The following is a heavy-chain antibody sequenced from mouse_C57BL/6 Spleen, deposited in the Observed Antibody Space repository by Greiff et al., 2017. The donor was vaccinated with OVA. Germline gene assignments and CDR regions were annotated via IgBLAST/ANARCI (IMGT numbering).Heavy chain of an antibody. CDR1: GYSITSGYY. J-gene: IGHJ1*03. CDR3: ARGSTGYWYFDV. V-gene: IGHV3-6*01. D-gene: IGHD4-1*02. CDR2: ISYDGSN. Sequence: ESGPGLVKPSQSLSLTCSVTGYSITSGYYWNWIRQFPGNKLEWMGYISYDGSNNYNPSLKNRISIIRDTSKNQFFLKLNSVTTEDTATYYCARGSTGYWYFDVWGTGTTVTVSS.